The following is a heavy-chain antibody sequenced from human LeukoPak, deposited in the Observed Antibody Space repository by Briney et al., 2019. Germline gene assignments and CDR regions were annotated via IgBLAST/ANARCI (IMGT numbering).Heavy chain of an antibody. V-gene: IGHV1-18*01. Sequence: GASVKVSCKASGYTFTSYGISWVRQAPGQGLEWMGWISAYNGNTNYAQKLQGRVTMTTDTSTSTAYMELRSLRSDDTAVYYCARAAVETGSSRHNWFDPWGQGTLVTVSS. J-gene: IGHJ5*02. CDR2: ISAYNGNT. CDR1: GYTFTSYG. D-gene: IGHD6-13*01. CDR3: ARAAVETGSSRHNWFDP.